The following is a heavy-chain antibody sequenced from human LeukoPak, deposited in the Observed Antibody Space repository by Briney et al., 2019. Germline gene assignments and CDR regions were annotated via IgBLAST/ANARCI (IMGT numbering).Heavy chain of an antibody. V-gene: IGHV3-11*04. CDR3: ARDRMTTVTNDAFDI. J-gene: IGHJ3*02. D-gene: IGHD4-17*01. CDR1: GFTFSDYY. CDR2: IGSSGTTI. Sequence: GGSLRLSCAASGFTFSDYYMSWLREAPGKGVEGVSYIGSSGTTIYYADSVKGRFTISRDSAKNSLFLQMNSLRAEDTAVYYCARDRMTTVTNDAFDIWGQGTMVTVSS.